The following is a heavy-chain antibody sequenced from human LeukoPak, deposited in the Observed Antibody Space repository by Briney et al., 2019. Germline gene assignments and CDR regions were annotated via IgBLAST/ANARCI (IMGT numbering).Heavy chain of an antibody. V-gene: IGHV1-69*05. Sequence: SVKVSCKASGGTFSSYAISWVRQAPGQGLEWMGGIIPIFGTANYAQKFQGRVTITTDESTSTAYMELSSLRSEDTAVYYCAREEVQLPYGSGSYYDRWGQGTLVTVSS. D-gene: IGHD3-10*01. CDR2: IIPIFGTA. CDR3: AREEVQLPYGSGSYYDR. CDR1: GGTFSSYA. J-gene: IGHJ4*02.